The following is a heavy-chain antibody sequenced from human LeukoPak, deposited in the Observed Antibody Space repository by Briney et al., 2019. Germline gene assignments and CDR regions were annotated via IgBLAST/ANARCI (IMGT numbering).Heavy chain of an antibody. V-gene: IGHV5-51*01. CDR2: IYPGDSDI. Sequence: GESLKISCKASGYSFTSYWIGWVRQMPGKGLEWMGIIYPGDSDIRYSPSFQGQVTISADKSISTAYLQWSSLKASDTAIYYCARHYSDSSAYSYRYYGMDVWGQGTTVTVSS. D-gene: IGHD3-22*01. CDR1: GYSFTSYW. CDR3: ARHYSDSSAYSYRYYGMDV. J-gene: IGHJ6*02.